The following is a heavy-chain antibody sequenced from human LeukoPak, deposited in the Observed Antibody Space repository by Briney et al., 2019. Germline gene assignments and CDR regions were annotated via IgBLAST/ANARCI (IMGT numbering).Heavy chain of an antibody. CDR3: ARVIAADWFDP. D-gene: IGHD6-25*01. Sequence: SETLSLTCTVSGGSISSSSYYWSWIRQPAGKGLEWIGRIYTSGSTNYNPSLKSRVTMSVGTSKTQFSLKLSSVTAADTAVYYCARVIAADWFDPWGQGTLVTVSS. J-gene: IGHJ5*02. V-gene: IGHV4-61*02. CDR2: IYTSGST. CDR1: GGSISSSSYY.